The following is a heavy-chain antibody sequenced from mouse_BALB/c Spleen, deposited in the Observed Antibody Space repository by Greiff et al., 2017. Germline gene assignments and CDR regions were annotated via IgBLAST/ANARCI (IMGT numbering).Heavy chain of an antibody. CDR3: SRRYYRYDDAMDY. CDR2: IYWDDDK. V-gene: IGHV8-12*01. CDR1: GFSLSTFGMG. Sequence: QVTLKVSGPGILQPSQTLSLTCSFSGFSLSTFGMGVSCLRQPSGKGLEWLAHIYWDDDKRYNPSLKSRLTISKDTSRNQVFLKITSVDTADTATYYFSRRYYRYDDAMDYWGQGTSVTVSS. J-gene: IGHJ4*01. D-gene: IGHD2-14*01.